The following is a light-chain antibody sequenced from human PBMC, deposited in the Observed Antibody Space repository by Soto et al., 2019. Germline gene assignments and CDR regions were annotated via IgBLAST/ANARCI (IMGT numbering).Light chain of an antibody. J-gene: IGLJ2*01. CDR1: SSDVGGYNY. CDR2: DVS. V-gene: IGLV2-14*01. CDR3: SSYTSSSTLDVV. Sequence: QSALTQPASVSGSPGQSITISCTGTSSDVGGYNYVSWYQQHPGKAPKLMIYDVSNRPSGVSNLFSGSKSGNTASLTISGLPAEDEADYYCSSYTSSSTLDVVFGGGTKLTVL.